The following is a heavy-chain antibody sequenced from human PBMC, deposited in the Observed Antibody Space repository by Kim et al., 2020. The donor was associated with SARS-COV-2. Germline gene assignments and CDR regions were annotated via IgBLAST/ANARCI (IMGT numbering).Heavy chain of an antibody. D-gene: IGHD4-17*01. CDR3: ARVLHDYGANYFDY. J-gene: IGHJ4*02. Sequence: DPLEGRFTNSRDNSKNTLYLQMTSLGAEDTAVYYCARVLHDYGANYFDYWGQGTLVTVSS. V-gene: IGHV3-30*07.